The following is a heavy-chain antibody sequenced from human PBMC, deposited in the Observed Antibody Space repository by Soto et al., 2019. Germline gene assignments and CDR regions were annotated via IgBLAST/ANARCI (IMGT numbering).Heavy chain of an antibody. J-gene: IGHJ3*02. CDR1: GFTFSSYG. D-gene: IGHD2-2*02. CDR3: ARPVVPAAIHAFDI. V-gene: IGHV3-33*01. Sequence: QVQLVESGGGVIQHGRSLRLSCAASGFTFSSYGMHWVRQAPGKGLERVAVIWYDGSNKYYADSVKGRFTISRDNSKNTLYLQMNSLRAEDTAVYYCARPVVPAAIHAFDIWGQGTMVTVSS. CDR2: IWYDGSNK.